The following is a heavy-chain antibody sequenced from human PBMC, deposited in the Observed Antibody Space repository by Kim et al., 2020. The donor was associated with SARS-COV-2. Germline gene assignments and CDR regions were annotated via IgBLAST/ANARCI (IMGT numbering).Heavy chain of an antibody. J-gene: IGHJ4*02. CDR3: ARPTKNYGSGSFDY. V-gene: IGHV1-69*01. Sequence: AQKFQGRVRITADESTSTAYMELSSLRSEDTAVYYCARPTKNYGSGSFDYWGQGTLVTVSS. D-gene: IGHD3-10*01.